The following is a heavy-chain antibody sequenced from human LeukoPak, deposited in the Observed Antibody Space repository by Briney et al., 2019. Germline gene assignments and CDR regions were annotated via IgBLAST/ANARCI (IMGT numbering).Heavy chain of an antibody. CDR2: INEVGSDT. Sequence: PGGSLRLSCAVSGWSFSSYWVSWVRQVPGKGLEWVSSINEVGSDTRYADSVRGRFTISRDNAKNSLYLQMNSLTVEDTATYYCAGEPRQLAYWGQGTLVTVSS. CDR1: GWSFSSYW. V-gene: IGHV3-7*03. D-gene: IGHD6-6*01. CDR3: AGEPRQLAY. J-gene: IGHJ4*02.